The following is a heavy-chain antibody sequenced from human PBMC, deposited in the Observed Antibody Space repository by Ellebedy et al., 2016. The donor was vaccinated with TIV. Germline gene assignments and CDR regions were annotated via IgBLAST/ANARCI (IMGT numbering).Heavy chain of an antibody. CDR2: INHSGST. CDR1: GGSISSSSYY. CDR3: ARGGRRSDYGGVDY. D-gene: IGHD4-23*01. J-gene: IGHJ4*02. V-gene: IGHV4-39*07. Sequence: SETLSLTXTVSGGSISSSSYYWGWIRQPPGKGLEWIGEINHSGSTNYNPSLKSRVTISVDTSKNQFSLKLSSVTAADTAVYYCARGGRRSDYGGVDYWGQGTLVTVSS.